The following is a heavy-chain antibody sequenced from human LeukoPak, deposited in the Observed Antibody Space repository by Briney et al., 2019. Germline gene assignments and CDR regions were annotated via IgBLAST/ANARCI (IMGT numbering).Heavy chain of an antibody. J-gene: IGHJ4*02. Sequence: GGSLRLSCAAAGFTFSDYGMNWVGQAPGKGLEWASGISGSGISTYYADSVKGRFTISRDNSKNPLYLQMNSLRAEDTAVYYCARRAGAYSHPYDYWGQGTLVTVSS. D-gene: IGHD4/OR15-4a*01. CDR1: GFTFSDYG. CDR2: ISGSGIST. V-gene: IGHV3-23*01. CDR3: ARRAGAYSHPYDY.